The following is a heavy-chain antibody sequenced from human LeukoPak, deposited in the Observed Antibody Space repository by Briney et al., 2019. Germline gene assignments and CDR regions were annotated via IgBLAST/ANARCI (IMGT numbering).Heavy chain of an antibody. D-gene: IGHD1-26*01. CDR2: ISLAGRT. Sequence: SGTLSLTCGASGGSISGNNWWSWGRHPPGQGLEWIGVISLAGRTYYNQSLNGRFTISIDKSRNQLYLHMTSVTAADTAAYFCSRESGPFCPFGYWGQGTLVIVCS. J-gene: IGHJ4*02. CDR3: SRESGPFCPFGY. V-gene: IGHV4-4*02. CDR1: GGSISGNNW.